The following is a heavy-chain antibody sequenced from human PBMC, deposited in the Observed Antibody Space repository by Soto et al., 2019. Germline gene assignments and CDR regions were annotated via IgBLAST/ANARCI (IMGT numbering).Heavy chain of an antibody. CDR3: AREGFTGGDAGGFDA. J-gene: IGHJ3*01. V-gene: IGHV3-23*01. CDR1: GFTFTTSV. Sequence: EVQLLESGGGLEQPGGSLRLSCAGSGFTFTTSVLTWVRQAPGKGLEWVSSISDDGGATYYADSVKGRFTISRDNSKDTLFLKMNRQRAGDRAVYNGAREGFTGGDAGGFDAWGQGTMVTVSS. CDR2: ISDDGGAT. D-gene: IGHD2-21*01.